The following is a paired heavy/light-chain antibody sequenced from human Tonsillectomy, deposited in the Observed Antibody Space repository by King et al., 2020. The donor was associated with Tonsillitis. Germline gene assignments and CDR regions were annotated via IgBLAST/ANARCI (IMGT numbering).Light chain of an antibody. CDR2: ENN. Sequence: QSVLTQPPSVSAAPGQKVTISCSGSSSNIGNNYVSWYQQFPQTAPKLLIYENNNRPSGIPDRFSGSKSGTSATLVITGLQTGDEADYFCGSWDTSLKTAIFGGGTQLTVL. CDR1: SSNIGNNY. V-gene: IGLV1-51*02. CDR3: GSWDTSLKTAI. J-gene: IGLJ2*01.
Heavy chain of an antibody. CDR3: ARGPAAIFGVVITPPTYFDY. V-gene: IGHV4-34*01. Sequence: QVQLQQWGAGLLKPSETLSLTCAVSGGSLSNYDWSWLRQPPGKGLEWIGEINRSGSANYNPSLKSRVTISVDTSKNQFSLKLRSVTAADTAVYYCARGPAAIFGVVITPPTYFDYWAQGTLVTVSS. CDR1: GGSLSNYD. CDR2: INRSGSA. D-gene: IGHD3-3*01. J-gene: IGHJ4*02.